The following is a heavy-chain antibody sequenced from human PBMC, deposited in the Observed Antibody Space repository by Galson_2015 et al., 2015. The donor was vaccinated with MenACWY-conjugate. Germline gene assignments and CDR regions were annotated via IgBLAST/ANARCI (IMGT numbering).Heavy chain of an antibody. D-gene: IGHD3-16*01. J-gene: IGHJ3*02. CDR1: GFNFNNDP. V-gene: IGHV3-48*04. Sequence: SLRLSCAASGFNFNNDPMNWVRQAPGKGLEWISNIRADGGNTYYAGSVQGRFVISRDNAKYSLYLQMNNLRAEDTAVYYCVRDTHYGFDIWGQGTMVTVSP. CDR3: VRDTHYGFDI. CDR2: IRADGGNT.